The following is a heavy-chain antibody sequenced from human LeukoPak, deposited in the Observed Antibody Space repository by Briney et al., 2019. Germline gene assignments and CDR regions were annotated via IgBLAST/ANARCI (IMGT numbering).Heavy chain of an antibody. CDR2: ISGSGGST. V-gene: IGHV3-23*01. Sequence: GGSLRLSCAASGFTFSSYDMTWVRQAAGKGLEWVSAISGSGGSTYYADSVKGRFTISRDNSKNTLYLQMNGLRAEDTAAYYCAKELGNYRHFDYWGQGTLVTVSS. J-gene: IGHJ4*02. CDR1: GFTFSSYD. CDR3: AKELGNYRHFDY. D-gene: IGHD1-7*01.